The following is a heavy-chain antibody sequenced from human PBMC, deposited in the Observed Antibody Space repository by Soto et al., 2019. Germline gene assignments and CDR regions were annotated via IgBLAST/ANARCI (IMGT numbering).Heavy chain of an antibody. D-gene: IGHD2-15*01. CDR2: IYWDDDK. CDR1: GFSLSTSGVG. CDR3: AHGGGSFGWFDP. J-gene: IGHJ5*02. Sequence: QITLKESGPTLVKPTQTLTLTCTFSGFSLSTSGVGVGWIRQPPGKALEWLALIYWDDDKRYSPSLKSRLTIPKDTSKNQVVLTRTIMDPVDTATYYCAHGGGSFGWFDPWGQGTLVTVSA. V-gene: IGHV2-5*02.